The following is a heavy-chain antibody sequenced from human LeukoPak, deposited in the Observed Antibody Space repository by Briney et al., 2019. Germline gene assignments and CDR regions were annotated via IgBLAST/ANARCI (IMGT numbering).Heavy chain of an antibody. Sequence: GGSLRLSCAASGFTLSSYWMSWVRQAPGKGLEWVSAISGSGGSTYYADSVKGRFTISRDNSKNTLYLQMNSLRAEDTAVYYCAKTHARYYDSSGYPHGFDYWGQGTLVTVSS. CDR1: GFTLSSYW. D-gene: IGHD3-22*01. V-gene: IGHV3-23*01. J-gene: IGHJ4*02. CDR2: ISGSGGST. CDR3: AKTHARYYDSSGYPHGFDY.